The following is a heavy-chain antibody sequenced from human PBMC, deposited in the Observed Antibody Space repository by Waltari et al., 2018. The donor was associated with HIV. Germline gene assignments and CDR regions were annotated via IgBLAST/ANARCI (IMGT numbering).Heavy chain of an antibody. V-gene: IGHV5-51*01. D-gene: IGHD5-12*01. Sequence: EVRLVQSGVEVKKPGESLKISCKASGYNFANFWIGWVRQRPGKGLEWMGIIVPGDSDTRYSPSFQGQVTISADKSINTAYLQWSSLRASDIAMYFCERLRSGYNTEADYWGQGTLVTVSS. J-gene: IGHJ4*02. CDR3: ERLRSGYNTEADY. CDR1: GYNFANFW. CDR2: IVPGDSDT.